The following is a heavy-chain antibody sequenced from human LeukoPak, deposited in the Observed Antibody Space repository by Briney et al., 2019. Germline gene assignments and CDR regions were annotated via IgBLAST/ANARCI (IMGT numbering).Heavy chain of an antibody. CDR1: GFTFSSFG. CDR3: ASPAVYSSSWYYFDY. D-gene: IGHD6-13*01. V-gene: IGHV3-30*03. J-gene: IGHJ4*02. Sequence: GGSLRLSCAASGFTFSSFGMHWVCQAPGKGLEWVAVISYDGSSKYYADSVKGRFTISRDNSKNPLYLQMNSLRAEDTAVYYCASPAVYSSSWYYFDYWGQGTLVTVSS. CDR2: ISYDGSSK.